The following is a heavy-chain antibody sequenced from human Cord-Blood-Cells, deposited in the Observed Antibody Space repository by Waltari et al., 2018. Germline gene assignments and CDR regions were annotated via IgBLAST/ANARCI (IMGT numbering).Heavy chain of an antibody. D-gene: IGHD6-19*01. CDR2: IAYDGSNK. Sequence: QVQLVESGGGVVQPGRSLRLSCAASGFTFSSYAMHGVRQAPGKGLEWVAVIAYDGSNKYYADSVKGRFTISRDNSKNTLYLQMNSLRAEDTAVYYCASGPAVGGYWGQGTLVTVSS. CDR1: GFTFSSYA. J-gene: IGHJ4*02. CDR3: ASGPAVGGY. V-gene: IGHV3-30-3*01.